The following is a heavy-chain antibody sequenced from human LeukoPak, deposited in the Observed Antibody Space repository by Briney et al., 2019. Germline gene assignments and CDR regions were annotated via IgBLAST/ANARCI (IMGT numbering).Heavy chain of an antibody. V-gene: IGHV3-30-3*01. CDR1: GFTFSSYA. CDR2: ISYDGSNK. D-gene: IGHD6-13*01. CDR3: ARAAIAAAGGEDFFDY. Sequence: GGSLRLSCAASGFTFSSYAMHWVRQAPGKGLEWVAVISYDGSNKYYADSVKGRFTISRDNSKNTLYLQMNSLRAEDTAVYYCARAAIAAAGGEDFFDYWGQGTLVTVSS. J-gene: IGHJ4*02.